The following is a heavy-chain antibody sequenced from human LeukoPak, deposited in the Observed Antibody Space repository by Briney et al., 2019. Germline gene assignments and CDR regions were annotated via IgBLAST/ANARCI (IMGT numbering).Heavy chain of an antibody. CDR2: IYTSGST. CDR3: ARGVGVVIKSYFDY. V-gene: IGHV4-4*07. CDR1: GFTFSSYW. D-gene: IGHD3-3*01. J-gene: IGHJ4*02. Sequence: PGGSLRLSCAASGFTFSSYWMSWIRQPAGKGLEWIGRIYTSGSTNYNPSLKSRVTISVDTSKNQFSLKLSSVTAADTAMYYCARGVGVVIKSYFDYWGQGTLVTVSS.